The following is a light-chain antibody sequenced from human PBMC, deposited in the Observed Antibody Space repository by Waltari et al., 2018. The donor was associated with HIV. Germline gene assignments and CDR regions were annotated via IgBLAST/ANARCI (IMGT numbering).Light chain of an antibody. J-gene: IGKJ5*01. CDR3: QQYGSSPIT. Sequence: EIVLTQSPGTLSLSSGERATLSCRASQSVRSTYLAWYQQKPGQAPRLLIYVASSRATGIPDRFSGSGSETDFTLTISRLEPEDFAVYYCQQYGSSPITSGQGTRLDIK. CDR1: QSVRSTY. V-gene: IGKV3-20*01. CDR2: VAS.